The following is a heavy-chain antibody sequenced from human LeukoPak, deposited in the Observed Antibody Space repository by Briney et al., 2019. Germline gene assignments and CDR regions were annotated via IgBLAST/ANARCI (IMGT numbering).Heavy chain of an antibody. Sequence: GGSLRLSCAASGFTFSSYAMSWVRQAPGKGLEWVSAISGSGGSTYYADSVKGRFTISRDNSKNTLYLQMNSLRAEDTAVYYCAKDRLLLTVVTGAEYFQHWGQGTLVTVSS. V-gene: IGHV3-23*01. D-gene: IGHD2-15*01. CDR2: ISGSGGST. CDR3: AKDRLLLTVVTGAEYFQH. CDR1: GFTFSSYA. J-gene: IGHJ1*01.